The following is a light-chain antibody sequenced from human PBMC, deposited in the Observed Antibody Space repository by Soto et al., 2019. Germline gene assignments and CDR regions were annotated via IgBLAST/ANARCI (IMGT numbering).Light chain of an antibody. Sequence: DIQMTQSPSAMSASVGDRVTITCRASQGIRTYLVWFQQTPGKVPKRLIYAASSLENGVPARFSGSGSGPEFTLTISSLQPEDFATYYCLQHNSYPHTFGQGTKLEIK. CDR2: AAS. CDR3: LQHNSYPHT. J-gene: IGKJ2*01. CDR1: QGIRTY. V-gene: IGKV1-17*03.